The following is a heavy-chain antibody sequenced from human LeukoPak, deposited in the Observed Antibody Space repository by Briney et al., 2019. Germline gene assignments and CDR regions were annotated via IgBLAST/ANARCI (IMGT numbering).Heavy chain of an antibody. Sequence: PSETLSLTCSVSGGSVSSYYWSWLRQSPGKGLEWIGYIHNIGWPIYNPPLKSRVTGFVDASKNQVSLRLSSVTAADTAVYYCARHVAYSSRFDYWGQGTLVTVSS. D-gene: IGHD6-13*01. CDR2: IHNIGWP. CDR1: GGSVSSYY. CDR3: ARHVAYSSRFDY. V-gene: IGHV4-59*08. J-gene: IGHJ4*02.